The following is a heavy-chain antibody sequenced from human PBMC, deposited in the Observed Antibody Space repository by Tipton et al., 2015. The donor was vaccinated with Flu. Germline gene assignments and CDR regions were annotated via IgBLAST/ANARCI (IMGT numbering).Heavy chain of an antibody. CDR1: GFTFHDYA. CDR3: AKVIPEKVAGLDY. V-gene: IGHV3-23*01. J-gene: IGHJ4*02. CDR2: VSGGGANT. Sequence: SLRLSCATSGFTFHDYAIHWVRQAPGKGLEWVSAVSGGGANTYYADSVKGRFTISRDNSKNTLYLQMNSLRAEDTAIYYCAKVIPEKVAGLDYWGQGTLVTVSS. D-gene: IGHD6-19*01.